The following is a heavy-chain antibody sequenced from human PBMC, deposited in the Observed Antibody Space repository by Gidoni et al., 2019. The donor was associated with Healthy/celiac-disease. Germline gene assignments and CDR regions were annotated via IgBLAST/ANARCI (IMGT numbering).Heavy chain of an antibody. CDR2: LNHSGST. J-gene: IGHJ4*02. V-gene: IGHV4-34*01. D-gene: IGHD3-3*01. CDR1: GGSFSGYY. CDR3: ARDTLVLRFLDWLPRFRSRAPFDY. Sequence: QVQLQQGGAGRWKPSETLSLTCAVYGGSFSGYYWSGSRQPPGKGREGLGELNHSGSTNYNPSLKSRVTRSVATSKNQFSLKLSSVTAADTAVYYCARDTLVLRFLDWLPRFRSRAPFDYWGQGTLVTVSS.